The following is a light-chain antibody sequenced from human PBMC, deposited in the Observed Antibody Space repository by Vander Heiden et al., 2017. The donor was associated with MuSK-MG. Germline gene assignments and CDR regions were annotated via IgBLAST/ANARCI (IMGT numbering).Light chain of an antibody. CDR3: QQYGNSPHT. CDR2: GAS. CDR1: QSVSSSY. J-gene: IGKJ4*01. V-gene: IGKV3-20*01. Sequence: DIVLTQSPGTLSLSLGERAALSCRASQSVSSSYLAWYQQKPGQAPRLLTYGASSRATGIPDRFSGSGSGTDFTLTISRLEPEDFAVYYCQQYGNSPHTFGGGTKVEIK.